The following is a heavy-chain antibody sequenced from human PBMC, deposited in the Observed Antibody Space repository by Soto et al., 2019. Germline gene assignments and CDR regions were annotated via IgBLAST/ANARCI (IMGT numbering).Heavy chain of an antibody. J-gene: IGHJ6*02. V-gene: IGHV1-69*01. Sequence: QVQLVQSGAEVKKPGSSVKVSCKASGVTFSSYAISWVRQAPGQGLEWMGGIIPIFGTANYAQKFQGRVTITADESTSTAYMELSSLRSEDATVYYCASDGDCSSPSCLYYYYGMDVWGQGTTVTVSS. CDR2: IIPIFGTA. CDR1: GVTFSSYA. CDR3: ASDGDCSSPSCLYYYYGMDV. D-gene: IGHD2-2*01.